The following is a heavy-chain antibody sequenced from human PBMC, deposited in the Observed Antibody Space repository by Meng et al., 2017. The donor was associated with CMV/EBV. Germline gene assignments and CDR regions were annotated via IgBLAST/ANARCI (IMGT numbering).Heavy chain of an antibody. Sequence: SDTLSLTCTVSGGSISSSSYYWGWLRQPPGKGLEWIGSIYYSGSTYYNPYLKSRVTISVDTSKNQFSLKLSSVTAADTAVYYCASYWYQLLEDNYNWFDPWGQGTLVTVSS. CDR1: GGSISSSSYY. J-gene: IGHJ5*02. D-gene: IGHD2-2*01. V-gene: IGHV4-39*01. CDR2: IYYSGST. CDR3: ASYWYQLLEDNYNWFDP.